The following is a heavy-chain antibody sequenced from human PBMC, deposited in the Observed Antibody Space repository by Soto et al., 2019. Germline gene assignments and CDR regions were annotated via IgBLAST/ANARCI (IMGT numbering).Heavy chain of an antibody. CDR1: GFTFSSYG. V-gene: IGHV3-30*03. CDR2: ISYDGSDK. CDR3: RAGQYFSDY. J-gene: IGHJ4*02. D-gene: IGHD6-13*01. Sequence: QVQLVESGGGVVQPGRSLRLSCAASGFTFSSYGMHWVRQAPGKGLEWVALISYDGSDKYYADSVKGRFTISRDNSKNTLHLQMNSLRVEDTAVYYCRAGQYFSDYWGQGTLVTVSS.